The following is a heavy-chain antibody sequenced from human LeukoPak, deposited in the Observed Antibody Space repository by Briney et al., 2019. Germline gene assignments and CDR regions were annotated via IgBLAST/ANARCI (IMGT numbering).Heavy chain of an antibody. V-gene: IGHV4-34*01. CDR3: ARGARIGYYDSSGYPEYFQH. J-gene: IGHJ1*01. CDR2: INHSGST. D-gene: IGHD3-22*01. Sequence: SETLSLTCAVYGGSFSGYYWSWIRQPPGKGLEWVGEINHSGSTNYNPSLKSRVTISVGTSKNQFSLKLSSVTAANTAVYYCARGARIGYYDSSGYPEYFQHWGQGTLVTVSS. CDR1: GGSFSGYY.